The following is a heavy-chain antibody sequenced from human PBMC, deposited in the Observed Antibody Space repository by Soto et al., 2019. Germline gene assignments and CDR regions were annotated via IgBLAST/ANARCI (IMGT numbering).Heavy chain of an antibody. Sequence: SETLSLTCTVSGGTIGSGGDYWSWIRQHPRKGLEWIGYIYYSGSTYYNPSLKSRVTISVDTFKNQFSLKLSSVTAADTAVYYCARDARAAAGGYYYYYGMDVWGQGTTVTVSS. V-gene: IGHV4-31*03. D-gene: IGHD6-13*01. J-gene: IGHJ6*02. CDR2: IYYSGST. CDR1: GGTIGSGGDY. CDR3: ARDARAAAGGYYYYYGMDV.